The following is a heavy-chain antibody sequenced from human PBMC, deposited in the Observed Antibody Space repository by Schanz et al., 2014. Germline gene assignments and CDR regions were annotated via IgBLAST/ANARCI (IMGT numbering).Heavy chain of an antibody. CDR3: AREVGGSFGQHY. CDR2: IKPDGSEK. CDR1: GFTFSAYW. J-gene: IGHJ4*02. Sequence: VQLVESGGGVVQRGGSLRLSCAASGFTFSAYWMTWVRQAPGKGLDWVGIIKPDGSEKFYVDSVKGRFTISRDNAKNLMYLHLNSLRAEDTAVYYCAREVGGSFGQHYWGQGALVTVSS. V-gene: IGHV3-7*01. D-gene: IGHD1-26*01.